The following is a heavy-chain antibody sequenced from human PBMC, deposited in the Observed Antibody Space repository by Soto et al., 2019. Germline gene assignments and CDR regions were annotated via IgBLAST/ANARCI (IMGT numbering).Heavy chain of an antibody. J-gene: IGHJ4*02. V-gene: IGHV3-30*18. D-gene: IGHD6-13*01. Sequence: PGGSLRLSCAASGFTFSSYGMHWVRQAPGKGLEWVAVISYDGSNKYYADSVKGRFTISRDNSKNTLYLQMNSLRAEDTAVYYCAKDARSSSWLDYWGQGTLVTVSS. CDR1: GFTFSSYG. CDR2: ISYDGSNK. CDR3: AKDARSSSWLDY.